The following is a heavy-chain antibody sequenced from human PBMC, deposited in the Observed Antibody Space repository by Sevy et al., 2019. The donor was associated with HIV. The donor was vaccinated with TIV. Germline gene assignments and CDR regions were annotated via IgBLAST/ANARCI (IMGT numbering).Heavy chain of an antibody. CDR2: ISSSSSYI. D-gene: IGHD6-6*01. V-gene: IGHV3-21*01. CDR1: GFTFSSYS. J-gene: IGHJ4*02. Sequence: GGSLRLSCAASGFTFSSYSMNWVRQAPGKGLEWVSSISSSSSYIYYAYSVKGRFTISRDIAKNSLYLQMNSLRAEDTTVYYCARGVDSSSEYYFDYWGQGTLVTVSS. CDR3: ARGVDSSSEYYFDY.